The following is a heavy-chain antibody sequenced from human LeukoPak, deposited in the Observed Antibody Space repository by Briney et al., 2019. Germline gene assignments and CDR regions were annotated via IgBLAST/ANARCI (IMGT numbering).Heavy chain of an antibody. CDR2: ITGSGSGGIT. J-gene: IGHJ4*02. CDR3: ARDGSTGWHYFEY. V-gene: IGHV3-23*01. CDR1: GFAFSTYG. D-gene: IGHD6-19*01. Sequence: PGGSLRLSCAASGFAFSTYGMSWVRQAPGKGLECVSAITGSGSGGITFYADSVKGRFTISRDNSKNTLYLQMNSLRTEDTAVYYCARDGSTGWHYFEYWGQGTLVTVSS.